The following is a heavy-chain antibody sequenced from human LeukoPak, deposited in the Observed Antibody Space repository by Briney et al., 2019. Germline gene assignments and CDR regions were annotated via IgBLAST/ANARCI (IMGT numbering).Heavy chain of an antibody. Sequence: SETLSLTCTVSGGSINNYYWSWIRQPPGKGLEWIGYIYYSGSTNYNPSLKSRVSISVDTSKNRFSLKLSSVTAADTAVYYCARIVPYNYGYVDYWGQGTLVTVSS. D-gene: IGHD5-18*01. J-gene: IGHJ4*02. CDR3: ARIVPYNYGYVDY. CDR2: IYYSGST. V-gene: IGHV4-59*01. CDR1: GGSINNYY.